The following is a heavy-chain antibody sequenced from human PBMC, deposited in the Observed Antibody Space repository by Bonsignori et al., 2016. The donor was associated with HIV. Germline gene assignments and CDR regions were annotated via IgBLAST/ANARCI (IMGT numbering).Heavy chain of an antibody. J-gene: IGHJ5*02. V-gene: IGHV1-18*01. CDR3: ARDDWSFGLVLSKANWFDP. Sequence: WVRQAPGQGFEWMGWINTDNGKTNYAQKFQGRVTLTTDTSTSTAYMEVKSLKIDDTAVYYCARDDWSFGLVLSKANWFDPWGQGTLVTVSS. D-gene: IGHD3-3*01. CDR2: INTDNGKT.